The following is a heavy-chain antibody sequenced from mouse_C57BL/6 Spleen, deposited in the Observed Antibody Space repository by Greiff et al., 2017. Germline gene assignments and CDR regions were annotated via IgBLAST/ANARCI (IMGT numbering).Heavy chain of an antibody. J-gene: IGHJ4*01. CDR2: IYPGDGDT. Sequence: VQRVESGPELVKPGASVKISCKASGYAFSSSWMNWVKQRPGKGLEWIGRIYPGDGDTNYNGKFKGKATLTADKSSSTAYMQLSSLTSEDSAVYFCARPYYGSSYAMDYWGQGTSVTVSS. V-gene: IGHV1-82*01. CDR1: GYAFSSSW. D-gene: IGHD1-1*01. CDR3: ARPYYGSSYAMDY.